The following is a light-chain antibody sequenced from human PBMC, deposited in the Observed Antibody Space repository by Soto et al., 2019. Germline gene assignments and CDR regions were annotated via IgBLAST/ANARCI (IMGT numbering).Light chain of an antibody. CDR1: QSVSSSY. CDR3: QQCGSSST. Sequence: IGLTQSPGTLSLSPGERATLSCRASQSVSSSYLAWYQQKPGQAPRLLIHGAFTRATGIPARFSGSGSGTEFTLTISSLEPEDFAVYYCQQCGSSSTFGQRTRPEIK. V-gene: IGKV3-20*01. CDR2: GAF. J-gene: IGKJ5*01.